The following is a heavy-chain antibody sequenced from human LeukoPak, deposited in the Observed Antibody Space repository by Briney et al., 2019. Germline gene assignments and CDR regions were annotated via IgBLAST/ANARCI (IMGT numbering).Heavy chain of an antibody. CDR2: IYSGGTT. Sequence: GGSLRLSCAASGFTVIGNYMSWVRQAPGKGLEWVSVIYSGGTTYYADSVKGRFTISRDISKNTLYLQMNSLRAEDTAVYHCVKSAGKDGYRDVFDIWGQGTVVTVSS. V-gene: IGHV3-66*01. J-gene: IGHJ3*02. CDR3: VKSAGKDGYRDVFDI. D-gene: IGHD5-24*01. CDR1: GFTVIGNY.